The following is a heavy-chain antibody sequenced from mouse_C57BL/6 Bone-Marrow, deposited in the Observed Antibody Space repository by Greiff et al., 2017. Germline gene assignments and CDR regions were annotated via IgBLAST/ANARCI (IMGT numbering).Heavy chain of an antibody. CDR1: GYSFTDYN. CDR2: INPNYGTT. J-gene: IGHJ4*01. D-gene: IGHD2-4*01. Sequence: EVQLQQSGPELVKPGASVKISCKASGYSFTDYNMNWVKQSNGKSLEWIGVINPNYGTTSYNQKFKGKATLTVDQSSCTAYMQLNSLTSEDSAVYSCASGYDNDYAMDYWGQGTSVTVSS. V-gene: IGHV1-39*01. CDR3: ASGYDNDYAMDY.